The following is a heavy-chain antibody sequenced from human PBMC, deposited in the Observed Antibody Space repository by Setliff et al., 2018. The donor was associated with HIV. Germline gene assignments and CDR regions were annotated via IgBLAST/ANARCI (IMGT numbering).Heavy chain of an antibody. J-gene: IGHJ3*01. CDR3: ARQRAGEIEELPGALPLRGVFDL. D-gene: IGHD1-7*01. CDR2: MSHSGGA. Sequence: PSETLSLTCAVYGGSFSGHYWSWVRQVPGKGLEWIGEMSHSGGANYNPSLKSRVSISVDTSKRQFSLKMTSVTAADTAIYYCARQRAGEIEELPGALPLRGVFDLWGQGTMVTVSS. CDR1: GGSFSGHY. V-gene: IGHV4-34*01.